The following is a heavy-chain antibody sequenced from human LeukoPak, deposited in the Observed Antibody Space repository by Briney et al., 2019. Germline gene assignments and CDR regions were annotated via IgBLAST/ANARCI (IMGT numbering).Heavy chain of an antibody. V-gene: IGHV1-18*01. Sequence: ASVKVSCKASGYTFTSYGISWVRQAPGQGLEWMGWISAYNGNTNYAQKLQGRVTMTTDTSTSTAYMELRSLRSDDTAVYYCARSPYGSGSYWGEWFDPWGQGTLVTVSS. CDR3: ARSPYGSGSYWGEWFDP. CDR2: ISAYNGNT. D-gene: IGHD3-10*01. J-gene: IGHJ5*02. CDR1: GYTFTSYG.